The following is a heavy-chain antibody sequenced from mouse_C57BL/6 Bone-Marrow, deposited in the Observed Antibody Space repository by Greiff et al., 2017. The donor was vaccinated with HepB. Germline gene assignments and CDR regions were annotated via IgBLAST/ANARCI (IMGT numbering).Heavy chain of an antibody. V-gene: IGHV5-6*01. CDR1: GFTFSSYG. J-gene: IGHJ3*01. CDR3: ARLLWSFAY. Sequence: EVKLMESGGDLVKPGGSLKLSCAASGFTFSSYGMSWVRQTPDKRLEWVATISSGGSYTYYPDSVKGRFTISRDNDKNTLYLQMSSLKSEDTAMYYCARLLWSFAYWGQGTRVTVSA. D-gene: IGHD1-1*02. CDR2: ISSGGSYT.